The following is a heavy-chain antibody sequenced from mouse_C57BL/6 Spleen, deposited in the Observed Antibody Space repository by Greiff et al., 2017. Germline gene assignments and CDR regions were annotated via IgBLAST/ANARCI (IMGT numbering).Heavy chain of an antibody. CDR1: GYTFTSYW. D-gene: IGHD2-2*01. J-gene: IGHJ3*01. Sequence: QVQLQQPGAELVKPGASVKMSCKASGYTFTSYWITWVKQRPGHGLEWIGDIYPGSGSTNYNEKFKSKATLTVDTSSSTAYMQLSSLTSEDSAVYYCARALVHSAWFAYWGQGTLVTVSA. V-gene: IGHV1-55*01. CDR2: IYPGSGST. CDR3: ARALVHSAWFAY.